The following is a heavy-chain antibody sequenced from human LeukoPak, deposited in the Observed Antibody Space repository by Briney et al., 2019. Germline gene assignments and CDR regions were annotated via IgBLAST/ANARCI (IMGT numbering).Heavy chain of an antibody. CDR3: TKIGPVSGTIDY. Sequence: GGSLRLSCVASGFTVGATDMYWVRRAPGERLEWVAVLKHDDEIHYMDSVRGRFTISRDNSRNTLLLDMDGLRPGDTATYYCTKIGPVSGTIDYWGQGTLVTVSS. CDR2: LKHDDEI. J-gene: IGHJ4*02. V-gene: IGHV3-30*18. CDR1: GFTVGATD. D-gene: IGHD1-26*01.